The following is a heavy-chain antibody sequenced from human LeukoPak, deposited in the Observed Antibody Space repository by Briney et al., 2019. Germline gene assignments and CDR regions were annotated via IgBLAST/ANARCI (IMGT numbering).Heavy chain of an antibody. CDR1: GFTVSSNY. V-gene: IGHV3-53*01. CDR3: ARDSRRIWSFDY. CDR2: IYSGGST. D-gene: IGHD6-13*01. Sequence: GGSLRLSCAASGFTVSSNYMSWVRQAPGKGLEWVSVIYSGGSTYYADSVKGRFTISRDNSKNTLYLQMNSLRAEDTAVYYCARDSRRIWSFDYWGQGTLVTVSS. J-gene: IGHJ4*02.